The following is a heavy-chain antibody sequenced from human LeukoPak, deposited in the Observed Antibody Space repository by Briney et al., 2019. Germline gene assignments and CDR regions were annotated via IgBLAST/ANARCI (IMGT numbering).Heavy chain of an antibody. CDR1: GFTFSSYG. Sequence: GGSLRLSCAASGFTFSSYGMHWVRQAPGKGLEWVAVISYDGSNKYCADSVKGRFTISRDNSKNTLYLQMDTLRAEDTAVYYCARAKDGTNILDYWGQGTLVTVSS. V-gene: IGHV3-30*03. J-gene: IGHJ4*02. CDR3: ARAKDGTNILDY. D-gene: IGHD5-24*01. CDR2: ISYDGSNK.